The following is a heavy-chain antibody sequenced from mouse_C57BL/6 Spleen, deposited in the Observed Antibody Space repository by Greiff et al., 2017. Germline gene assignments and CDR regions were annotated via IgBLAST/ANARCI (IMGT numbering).Heavy chain of an antibody. CDR2: ISSGSSTI. J-gene: IGHJ2*01. CDR1: GFTFSDYG. Sequence: EVKLMESGGGLVKPGGSLKLSCAASGFTFSDYGMHWVRQAPEKGLEWVAYISSGSSTIYYADTVKGRFTISRDNAKNTLFLQMTSLRSEDTAMYYCARPGRELYYFDYWGQGTTLTVSS. V-gene: IGHV5-17*01. CDR3: ARPGRELYYFDY.